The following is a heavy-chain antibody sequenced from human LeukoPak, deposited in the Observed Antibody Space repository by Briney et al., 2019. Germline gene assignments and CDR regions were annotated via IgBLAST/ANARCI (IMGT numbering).Heavy chain of an antibody. CDR3: ARGRKRNCSGGSCYRFDP. D-gene: IGHD2-15*01. CDR1: GYTFTSYD. Sequence: ASVKVSCKASGYTFTSYDINWVRQATGQGLEWMGWMNPNSGNTGYAQKFQGRVAMTRNTSISTAYMELSSLRSEDTAVYYCARGRKRNCSGGSCYRFDPWSQGTLVTVSS. CDR2: MNPNSGNT. V-gene: IGHV1-8*01. J-gene: IGHJ5*02.